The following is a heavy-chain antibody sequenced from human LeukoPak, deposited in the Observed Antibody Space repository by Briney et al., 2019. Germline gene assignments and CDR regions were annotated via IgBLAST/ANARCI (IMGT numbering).Heavy chain of an antibody. CDR1: GFTFDDYA. D-gene: IGHD2-15*01. CDR3: AKVRVGTAHFDY. CDR2: ISWNSGSI. Sequence: PGGSLRLSCAASGFTFDDYAMHWVRQAPGKGLEWVSGISWNSGSIGYADSVKGRFIISRDNSKNTPYLQMNSLRPEDTAVYYCAKVRVGTAHFDYWGQGTLVTVSS. J-gene: IGHJ4*02. V-gene: IGHV3-9*01.